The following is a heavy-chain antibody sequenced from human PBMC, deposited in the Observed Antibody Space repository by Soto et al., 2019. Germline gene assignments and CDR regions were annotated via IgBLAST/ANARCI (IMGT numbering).Heavy chain of an antibody. V-gene: IGHV2-5*01. CDR1: GFSLNTRAVG. Sequence: KESGPTLVKPTQTLTLTCTFSGFSLNTRAVGVGWIRQPPGKALEWLALINWNDDKRYSPSLKDRLTITKDTSKNHVVLTMTNIDPVDTATYYCAHRHDLGGFDIWGQGTTVTVSS. CDR3: AHRHDLGGFDI. J-gene: IGHJ3*02. D-gene: IGHD2-15*01. CDR2: INWNDDK.